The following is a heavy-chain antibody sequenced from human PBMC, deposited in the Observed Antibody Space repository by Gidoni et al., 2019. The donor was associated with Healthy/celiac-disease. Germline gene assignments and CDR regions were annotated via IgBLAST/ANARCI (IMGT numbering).Heavy chain of an antibody. V-gene: IGHV3-23*01. CDR2: ISGSGGST. CDR1: GFTFSSSA. J-gene: IGHJ6*02. CDR3: AKDSGSGAGPYYYYGMDV. Sequence: EVQLLESGGGLVQPGGSLRLSCAASGFTFSSSAMSWVRQAPGKGLEWVSAISGSGGSTYYADSVKGRFTISRDNSKNTLYLQMNSLRAEDTAVYYCAKDSGSGAGPYYYYGMDVWGQGTTVTVSS. D-gene: IGHD6-19*01.